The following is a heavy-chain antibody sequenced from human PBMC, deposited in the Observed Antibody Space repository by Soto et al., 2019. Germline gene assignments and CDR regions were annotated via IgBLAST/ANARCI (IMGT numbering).Heavy chain of an antibody. J-gene: IGHJ5*02. D-gene: IGHD2-15*01. V-gene: IGHV3-30-3*01. CDR1: GFTFSSYA. CDR3: ASPPMVVAAQGDP. Sequence: QVQLVESGGGVVQPGRSLRLSCAASGFTFSSYAMHWVRQAPGKGLEWVAVISYDGSNKYYADSVKGRFTISRDNSKNTLYLQMNSLRAEDTAVYYCASPPMVVAAQGDPWGKGTLVTVSS. CDR2: ISYDGSNK.